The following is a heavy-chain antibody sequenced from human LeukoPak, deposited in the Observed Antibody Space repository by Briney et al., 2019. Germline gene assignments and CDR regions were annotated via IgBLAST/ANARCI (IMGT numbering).Heavy chain of an antibody. D-gene: IGHD1-14*01. J-gene: IGHJ3*01. CDR1: GGSISPYY. CDR2: IYYSGST. V-gene: IGHV4-59*01. CDR3: ARERQIAVVTGSTFDL. Sequence: PSETLSLTCTVSGGSISPYYWSWIRQPPGKGLEWIGYIYYSGSTNYNPSLKSRVTISVDTSKNQFSLKLSSVTAADTAVYYCARERQIAVVTGSTFDLWGPGALVIVSA.